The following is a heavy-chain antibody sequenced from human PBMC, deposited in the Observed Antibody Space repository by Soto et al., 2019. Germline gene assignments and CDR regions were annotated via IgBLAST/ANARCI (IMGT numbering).Heavy chain of an antibody. J-gene: IGHJ4*02. V-gene: IGHV4-31*03. CDR3: ESGYHYFDY. D-gene: IGHD3-22*01. CDR1: GGSISSGGYS. CDR2: IYYSGRT. Sequence: QVQLQESGPGLVKPSQTLSLTCTVSGGSISSGGYSWSWIRQHPVKGMEWIGNIYYSGRTNYNPSLKSRVTISVDMSKNQFSLKLSFVTAADTAVYYCESGYHYFDYWGQGTLVTVSS.